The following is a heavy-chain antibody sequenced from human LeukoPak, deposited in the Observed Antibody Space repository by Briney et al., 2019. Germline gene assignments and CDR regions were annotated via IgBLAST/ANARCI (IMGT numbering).Heavy chain of an antibody. D-gene: IGHD2-2*01. V-gene: IGHV1-18*01. J-gene: IGHJ6*03. Sequence: ASVKVSCKGSGYTFTSYGNSWVRQPPGPGLDWMGLISAYNGNTNYAQKLQGRVTMTTDTSTSTAYMELMSLRSDDTAVYYCARAGSTEYYYMDVWGKGTMVTVSS. CDR3: ARAGSTEYYYMDV. CDR2: ISAYNGNT. CDR1: GYTFTSYG.